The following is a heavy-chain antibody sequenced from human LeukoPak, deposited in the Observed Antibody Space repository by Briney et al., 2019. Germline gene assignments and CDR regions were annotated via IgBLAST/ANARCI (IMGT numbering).Heavy chain of an antibody. V-gene: IGHV1-18*01. CDR3: ARDREMATAMVPAY. D-gene: IGHD5-18*01. J-gene: IGHJ4*02. Sequence: ASVKVSCKASGYTFTSYGISWVRQAPGQGLEWMGWISAYNGNTNYAQKLQGRVTMTTDTSTSTAYMELRSLRSDDTAVYYCARDREMATAMVPAYWGQGTLVTVSS. CDR1: GYTFTSYG. CDR2: ISAYNGNT.